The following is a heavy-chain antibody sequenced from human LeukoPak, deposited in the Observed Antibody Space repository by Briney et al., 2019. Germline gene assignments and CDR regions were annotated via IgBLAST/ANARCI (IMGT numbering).Heavy chain of an antibody. CDR1: GFSFTTYT. J-gene: IGHJ4*02. Sequence: GGSLRLSCAASGFSFTTYTIHWVRQAPGQGLEYVSAVVGNGGTTYYANSVKGRFTISRDNSKNTVYLQMGSLRAEDTAVYYCARERAFYYFDYWGQGALVTVSS. CDR2: VVGNGGTT. CDR3: ARERAFYYFDY. V-gene: IGHV3-64*01.